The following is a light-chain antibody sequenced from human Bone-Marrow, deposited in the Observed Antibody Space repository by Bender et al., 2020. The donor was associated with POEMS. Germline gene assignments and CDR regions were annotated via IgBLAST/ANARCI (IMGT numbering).Light chain of an antibody. J-gene: IGLJ1*01. CDR3: CSYAGTYTLGV. Sequence: QSALTQPASVSGSPGQSITISCTATSSDVGSYILVSWYQQHPGKAPKLMLYEGTKRPSGVSDRFSGSKSGNTASLAISGLQTEDEADYYCCSYAGTYTLGVFGTGTKVTVL. CDR1: SSDVGSYIL. CDR2: EGT. V-gene: IGLV2-23*01.